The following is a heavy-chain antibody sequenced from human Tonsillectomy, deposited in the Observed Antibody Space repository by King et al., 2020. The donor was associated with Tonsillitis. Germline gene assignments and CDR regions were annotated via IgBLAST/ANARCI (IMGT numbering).Heavy chain of an antibody. CDR1: GGSISSGDYY. CDR3: ARLTYYDYVWGTYLDAFDI. J-gene: IGHJ3*02. Sequence: QLQLQESGPGLVKPSETLSLTCTVYGGSISSGDYYWGWIRQPPGKGLEWIGSIFYSGSTSYNPSLKSRVTISVDTSRDQFSLKLSSVTAPDTAVYYCARLTYYDYVWGTYLDAFDIWGQGTMVTVSS. V-gene: IGHV4-39*01. CDR2: IFYSGST. D-gene: IGHD3-16*01.